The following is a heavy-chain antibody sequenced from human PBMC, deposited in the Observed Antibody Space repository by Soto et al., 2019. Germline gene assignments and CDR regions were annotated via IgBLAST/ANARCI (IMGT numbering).Heavy chain of an antibody. CDR3: ARANRPITMTYLNWFDP. Sequence: TPSLLFAVYVGPIIPFAYSCTWIRPAPGKGLEWVGYIYHSGSTYYNPSLKSRVTISVDRSKNRFSLNLNSVTAADTAVYYCARANRPITMTYLNWFDPWGQGTLVTVS. J-gene: IGHJ5*02. CDR2: IYHSGST. D-gene: IGHD3-22*01. CDR1: VGPIIPFAYS. V-gene: IGHV4-30-2*01.